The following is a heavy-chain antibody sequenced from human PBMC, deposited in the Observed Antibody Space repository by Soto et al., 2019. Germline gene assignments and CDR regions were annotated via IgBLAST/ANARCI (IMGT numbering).Heavy chain of an antibody. CDR3: AGVKMSVSSGYLTDVFDI. V-gene: IGHV1-69*13. Sequence: SSVKVSCKDSGGTFSSYAISWVRQAPGQGLEWMGGIIPIFGTANYAQKFQGRVTITADESTSTAYMELSSLRSEDTAVYYCAGVKMSVSSGYLTDVFDIWGQGTMVTVSS. CDR1: GGTFSSYA. J-gene: IGHJ3*02. D-gene: IGHD3-22*01. CDR2: IIPIFGTA.